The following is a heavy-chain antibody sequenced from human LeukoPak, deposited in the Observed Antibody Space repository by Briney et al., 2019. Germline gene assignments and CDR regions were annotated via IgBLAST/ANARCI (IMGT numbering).Heavy chain of an antibody. V-gene: IGHV1-69*05. CDR2: IIPIFGTA. CDR1: GGTFSSYA. J-gene: IGHJ4*02. Sequence: ASVKVSXKASGGTFSSYAISWVRQAPGQGLEWIGGIIPIFGTANYAQKFQGRVTITTDESTSTAYMELSSLRSEDTAVYYCARSYYYDSSGYAHFDYWGQGTLVTVSS. D-gene: IGHD3-22*01. CDR3: ARSYYYDSSGYAHFDY.